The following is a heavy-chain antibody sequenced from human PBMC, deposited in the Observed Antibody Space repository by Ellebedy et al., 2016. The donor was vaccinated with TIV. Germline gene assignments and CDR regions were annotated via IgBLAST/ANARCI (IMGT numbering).Heavy chain of an antibody. CDR3: ARGQWLDNS. V-gene: IGHV4-34*01. CDR2: INHSGST. J-gene: IGHJ4*02. D-gene: IGHD6-19*01. CDR1: GGSFSGYY. Sequence: SETLSLXXAVYGGSFSGYYWSWIRQPPGKGLEWIGEINHSGSTNYNPSLKSRVTISVDTSKNQFSLKLSSMTAADTAVYYCARGQWLDNSWGQGTLVTVSS.